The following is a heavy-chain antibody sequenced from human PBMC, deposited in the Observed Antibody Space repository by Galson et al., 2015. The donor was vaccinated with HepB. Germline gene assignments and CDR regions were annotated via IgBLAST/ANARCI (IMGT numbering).Heavy chain of an antibody. CDR2: LHNDGVTT. CDR3: AKFRGMDIGEYHFDH. J-gene: IGHJ4*02. V-gene: IGHV3-23*05. D-gene: IGHD2-2*03. Sequence: ALRLSCAASGFTFSTFAIGWVGQAPGKGLEWVSTLHNDGVTTHIAASVRGRFTISRDNSKNTLFLQMNSLGVEDTALYYCAKFRGMDIGEYHFDHWGQGTLVTVSS. CDR1: GFTFSTFA.